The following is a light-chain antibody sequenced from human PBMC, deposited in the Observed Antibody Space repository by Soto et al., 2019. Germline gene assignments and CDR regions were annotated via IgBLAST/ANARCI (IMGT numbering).Light chain of an antibody. V-gene: IGKV1-12*01. CDR2: SAS. CDR3: QQAKSFPIT. J-gene: IGKJ5*01. Sequence: DIQMTQSPSSLSASVGDRVTITCRASQDIGNWMTWYQQKPGKAPKLLIYSASTLVRGVPSRFSGSGSGTEFTLTISGLQPEDSLTYYCQQAKSFPITFGQGTRLEN. CDR1: QDIGNW.